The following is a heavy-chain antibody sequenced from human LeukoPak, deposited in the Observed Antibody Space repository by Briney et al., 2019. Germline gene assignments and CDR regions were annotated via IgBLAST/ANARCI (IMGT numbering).Heavy chain of an antibody. V-gene: IGHV3-66*01. Sequence: GGSLRLSCEASGFTFSHYEMNWVRQAPAKGLEWVSVIHSGGNTYYADSVKGRFTVSRDNSKNTFYLQMNKLSDEDTAVYYCARVANFHDSSGYFDYWGQGTLVTVSS. CDR3: ARVANFHDSSGYFDY. D-gene: IGHD3-22*01. CDR1: GFTFSHYE. J-gene: IGHJ4*02. CDR2: IHSGGNT.